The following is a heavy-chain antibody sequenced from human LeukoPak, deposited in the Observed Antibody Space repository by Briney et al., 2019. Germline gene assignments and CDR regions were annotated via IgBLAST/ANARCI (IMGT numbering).Heavy chain of an antibody. V-gene: IGHV3-21*01. D-gene: IGHD1-14*01. CDR3: ARDPGSTGNY. CDR1: GFTLRSYT. J-gene: IGHJ4*02. CDR2: ISSSSTYI. Sequence: PGGSLRLSCAASGFTLRSYTMHWVRQAPGKGLEWVSSISSSSTYISYADSVKGRFIISRDNAKNSLYLQLSSLRAGDTAVYYCARDPGSTGNYWGQGTLVTVSS.